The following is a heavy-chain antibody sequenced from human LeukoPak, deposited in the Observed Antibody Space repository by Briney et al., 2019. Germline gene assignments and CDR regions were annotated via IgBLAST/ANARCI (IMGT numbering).Heavy chain of an antibody. Sequence: SETLSLTCTVSGGSISSGGYYWSWIRQHPGEGLEWIGYIYYSGSTYYNPSLKSRVTISVDTSKNQFSLKLSSVTAADTAVYYCARTFSSWYSYYFDYWGQGTLVTVSS. D-gene: IGHD6-13*01. CDR3: ARTFSSWYSYYFDY. V-gene: IGHV4-31*03. J-gene: IGHJ4*02. CDR1: GGSISSGGYY. CDR2: IYYSGST.